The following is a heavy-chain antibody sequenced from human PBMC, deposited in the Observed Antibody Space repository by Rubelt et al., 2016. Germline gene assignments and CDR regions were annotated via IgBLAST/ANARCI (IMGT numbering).Heavy chain of an antibody. D-gene: IGHD1-1*01. CDR1: GYSISSGYY. J-gene: IGHJ5*02. CDR3: ASQPGNANNWYWFDH. V-gene: IGHV4-38-2*02. CDR2: IYHSGST. Sequence: QVHLQESGPGLVKASETLSLTCTVSGYSISSGYYWGWIRQPPGKGLEWLGSIYHSGSTYYHPSLKSRVTISVATSKNHFSLKLSSVTAAYTAVYYWASQPGNANNWYWFDHWGQGTLVTVSS.